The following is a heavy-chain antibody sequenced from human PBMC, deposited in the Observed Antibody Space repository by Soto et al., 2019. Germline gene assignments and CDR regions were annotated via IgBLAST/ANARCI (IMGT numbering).Heavy chain of an antibody. CDR3: ARVLGGGIKAHPLDI. CDR2: INAGNGNT. D-gene: IGHD3-10*01. J-gene: IGHJ3*02. CDR1: GYTFTSYA. Sequence: QVQLVQSGAEVKKPGASVKVSCKASGYTFTSYAMHWVRQAPGQRLEWMGWINAGNGNTKYSQKCQGRVTINKDTSASTAYMELSSLRSEYTAVYFSARVLGGGIKAHPLDIWDQGTMVTVSS. V-gene: IGHV1-3*01.